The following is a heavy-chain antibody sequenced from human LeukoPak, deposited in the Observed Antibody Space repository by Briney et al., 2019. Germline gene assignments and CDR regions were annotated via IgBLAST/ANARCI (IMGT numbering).Heavy chain of an antibody. J-gene: IGHJ4*02. V-gene: IGHV4-31*03. Sequence: SQTLSLTCTVSGGSTSSGGYYWSWIRQHPGKGLEWIGYIYYSGSTYYNPSLKSRVTISVDTSKNQFSLKLSSVTAADTAVYYCARVSDNYYDSSGYWFDYWGQGTLVTVSS. CDR3: ARVSDNYYDSSGYWFDY. CDR1: GGSTSSGGYY. D-gene: IGHD3-22*01. CDR2: IYYSGST.